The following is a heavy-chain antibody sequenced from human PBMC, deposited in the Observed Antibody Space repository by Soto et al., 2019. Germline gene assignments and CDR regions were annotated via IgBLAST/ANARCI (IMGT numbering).Heavy chain of an antibody. D-gene: IGHD3-10*01. CDR2: IYWDDDD. CDR1: GFSLTTDGEG. V-gene: IGHV2-5*02. Sequence: QITLKESGPTLVKPTQTLTLTCSFSGFSLTTDGEGVGWVRQTPGEALEWLALIYWDDDDRYSPSLKTRLTITKDTSKNQVVLIMTNMAPMDTATYYCAHSRNLITEDAQVGDFDSWGQGTLVTVSS. CDR3: AHSRNLITEDAQVGDFDS. J-gene: IGHJ4*02.